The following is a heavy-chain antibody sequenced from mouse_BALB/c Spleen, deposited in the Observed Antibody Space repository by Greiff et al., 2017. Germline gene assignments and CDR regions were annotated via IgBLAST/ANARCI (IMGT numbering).Heavy chain of an antibody. Sequence: EVHLVESGGGLVKPGGSLKLSCAASGFAFSSYDMSWVRQTPEKRLEWVAYISSGGGSTYYPDTVKGRFTISRDNAKNTLYLQMSSLKSEDTAMYYCARQNRYEAMDYWGQGTSVTVSS. V-gene: IGHV5-12-1*01. CDR2: ISSGGGST. CDR1: GFAFSSYD. D-gene: IGHD2-14*01. CDR3: ARQNRYEAMDY. J-gene: IGHJ4*01.